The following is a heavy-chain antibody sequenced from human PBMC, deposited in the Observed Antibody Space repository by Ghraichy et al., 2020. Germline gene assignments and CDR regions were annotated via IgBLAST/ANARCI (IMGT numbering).Heavy chain of an antibody. Sequence: SETLSLTCAVYGGSFSGYYWSWIRQPPGKGLEWIGEINHSGSTNYNPSPKSRVTISVDTSKNQFSLKLSSVTAADTAVYYCAAYSSGWYRRGRFDYWGQGTLVTVSS. V-gene: IGHV4-34*01. CDR3: AAYSSGWYRRGRFDY. D-gene: IGHD6-19*01. CDR1: GGSFSGYY. CDR2: INHSGST. J-gene: IGHJ4*02.